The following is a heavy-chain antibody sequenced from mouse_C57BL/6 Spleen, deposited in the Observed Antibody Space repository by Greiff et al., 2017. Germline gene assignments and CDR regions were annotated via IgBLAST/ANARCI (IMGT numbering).Heavy chain of an antibody. V-gene: IGHV1-54*01. CDR1: GYAFTNYL. J-gene: IGHJ1*03. Sequence: VQLQQSGAELVRPGTSVKVSCKASGYAFTNYLIEWVKQRPGQGLEWIGVINPGSGGTNYNEKFKGKATLTADKSSSTAYMQLSSLTSEDSAVYFCARGEGYYGSSYDWYFDVWGTGTTVTVSS. CDR3: ARGEGYYGSSYDWYFDV. CDR2: INPGSGGT. D-gene: IGHD1-1*01.